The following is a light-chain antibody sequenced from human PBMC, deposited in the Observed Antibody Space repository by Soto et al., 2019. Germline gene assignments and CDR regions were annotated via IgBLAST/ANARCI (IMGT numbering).Light chain of an antibody. V-gene: IGLV2-11*01. Sequence: QSALTQPRSVSGSPGQPVTISCTGISSDVGGYVYVSWYQQHPGKAPHLIIYDVNKRPSGVPHRFSGSKSGNTASLTISGLQEDDAADYYCWSYGGSYTAEVFGGGTKLTVL. J-gene: IGLJ2*01. CDR3: WSYGGSYTAEV. CDR1: SSDVGGYVY. CDR2: DVN.